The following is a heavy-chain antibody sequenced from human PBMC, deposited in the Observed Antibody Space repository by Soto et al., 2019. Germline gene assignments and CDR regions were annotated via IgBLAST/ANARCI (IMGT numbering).Heavy chain of an antibody. CDR1: GYTFTSYA. CDR3: ARPSDYYDSSGYEADAFAI. J-gene: IGHJ3*02. Sequence: QVQLVQSGAAVKKPGASVKVSCKASGYTFTSYAMHWVRQAPGQRLEWMGWINDGNGNTKYSQKFQGRVTITRDTSASTAYRELSSLRSEDTAVYYCARPSDYYDSSGYEADAFAIWGQGTMVTVSS. D-gene: IGHD3-22*01. CDR2: INDGNGNT. V-gene: IGHV1-3*01.